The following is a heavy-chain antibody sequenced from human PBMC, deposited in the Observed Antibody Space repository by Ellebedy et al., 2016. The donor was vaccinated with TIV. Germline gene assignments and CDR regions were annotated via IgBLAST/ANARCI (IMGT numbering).Heavy chain of an antibody. D-gene: IGHD1-14*01. V-gene: IGHV4-30-4*01. CDR2: IYNSGST. J-gene: IGHJ5*02. CDR3: ARSPLPGSGFDP. Sequence: MPSETLSLTCTVSGGPISSGDYYWSWIRQPPGKGLEWIGYIYNSGSTYYHPSLKSRFTISIDTSNNQFSLKLTSVTAADTAVYFCARSPLPGSGFDPWGQGTLVTVSS. CDR1: GGPISSGDYY.